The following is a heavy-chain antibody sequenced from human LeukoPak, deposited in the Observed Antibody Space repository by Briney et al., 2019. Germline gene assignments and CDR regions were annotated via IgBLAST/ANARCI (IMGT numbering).Heavy chain of an antibody. D-gene: IGHD3-10*01. V-gene: IGHV3-21*01. Sequence: GGSLRLSCAASGFTFSSYSMNWVRQAPGKGLEWVSSISSSSSYIYYADSVKGRFTISRDNAKNSLYLQMNSLRAEDTAVYYCASTTTFGSGSYYKPIDYWGQGTLVTVSS. CDR3: ASTTTFGSGSYYKPIDY. CDR2: ISSSSSYI. CDR1: GFTFSSYS. J-gene: IGHJ4*02.